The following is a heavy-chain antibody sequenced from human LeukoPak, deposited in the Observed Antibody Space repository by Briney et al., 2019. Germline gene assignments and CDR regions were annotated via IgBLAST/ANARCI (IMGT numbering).Heavy chain of an antibody. J-gene: IGHJ4*02. CDR2: ISYDGSNK. CDR3: AKGGYRLDY. CDR1: GFTFSSYG. D-gene: IGHD3-22*01. Sequence: PGGSLRLSCAASGFTFSSYGMHWVRQAPGKGLEWVAVISYDGSNKYYADSVKGRFTISRDNSKNTLYLQMNSLRAEDTAVYYCAKGGYRLDYWGQGTLVTVSS. V-gene: IGHV3-30*18.